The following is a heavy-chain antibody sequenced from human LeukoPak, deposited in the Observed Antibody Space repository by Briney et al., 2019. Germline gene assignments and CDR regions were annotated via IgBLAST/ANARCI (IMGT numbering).Heavy chain of an antibody. CDR2: IYYSGST. CDR1: GGSISGYY. J-gene: IGHJ3*02. CDR3: ARERQADDAFDI. Sequence: SETLSLTCTVSGGSISGYYWSWIRQPPGKGLEWIGYIYYSGSTNYNPSLKSRVTISVDTSKNQFSLKLSSVTAADTAVYYCARERQADDAFDIWGQGTMVTVSS. V-gene: IGHV4-59*01.